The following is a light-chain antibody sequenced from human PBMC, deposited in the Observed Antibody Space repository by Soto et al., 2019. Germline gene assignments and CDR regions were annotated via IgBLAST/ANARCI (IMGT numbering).Light chain of an antibody. Sequence: QSALTQPASVSGSPGQSITISCTGTSRDIGGYNYVSWYQQHPGKAPKLLIYEVTKRPSGVPDRFSGSKSGNTASLTVSGLQTEDEADYYCSSYAGSNKRYVFGTGTKVTVL. CDR2: EVT. CDR1: SRDIGGYNY. CDR3: SSYAGSNKRYV. J-gene: IGLJ1*01. V-gene: IGLV2-8*01.